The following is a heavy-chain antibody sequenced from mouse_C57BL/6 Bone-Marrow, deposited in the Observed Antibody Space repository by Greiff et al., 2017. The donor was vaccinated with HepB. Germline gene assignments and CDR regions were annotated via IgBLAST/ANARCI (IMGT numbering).Heavy chain of an antibody. J-gene: IGHJ3*01. CDR1: GYTFTSYW. V-gene: IGHV1-53*01. Sequence: QVQLQQPGTELVKPGASVKLSCKASGYTFTSYWMHWVKQRPGQGLEWIGNINPSNGGTKYNEKFKSKATLTVDKSSRTAYMQLRSLTSEDAAVYYCARYYGSSPWFAYWGQGTLVTVSA. D-gene: IGHD1-1*01. CDR2: INPSNGGT. CDR3: ARYYGSSPWFAY.